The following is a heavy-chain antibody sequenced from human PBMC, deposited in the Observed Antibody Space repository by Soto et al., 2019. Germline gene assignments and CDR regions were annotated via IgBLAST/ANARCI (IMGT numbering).Heavy chain of an antibody. J-gene: IGHJ4*02. D-gene: IGHD3-3*01. Sequence: VGSLRLSCAASGFTVSSNYMSWVRQAPGKGLEWVSVIYSGGSTYYADSVKGRFTISRDNSKNTLYLQMNSLRAEDTAVYYCARLERSGYSAYYFDYWGQGTLVTVSS. CDR1: GFTVSSNY. V-gene: IGHV3-53*01. CDR3: ARLERSGYSAYYFDY. CDR2: IYSGGST.